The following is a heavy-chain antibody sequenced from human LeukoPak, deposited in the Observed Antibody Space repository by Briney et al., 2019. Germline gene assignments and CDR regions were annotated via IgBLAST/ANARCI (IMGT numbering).Heavy chain of an antibody. Sequence: ASVKVSCKASGYTFTGYYMHWVRQAPGQGLEWMGGIIPIFGTANYAQKFQGRVTITADESTSTAYMELSSLRSEDTAVYYCARDSADTAMSTLDYWGQGTLVTVSS. J-gene: IGHJ4*02. CDR3: ARDSADTAMSTLDY. CDR1: GYTFTGYY. V-gene: IGHV1-69*13. CDR2: IIPIFGTA. D-gene: IGHD5-18*01.